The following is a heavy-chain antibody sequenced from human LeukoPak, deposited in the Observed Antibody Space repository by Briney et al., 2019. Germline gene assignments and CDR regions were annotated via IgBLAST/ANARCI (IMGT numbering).Heavy chain of an antibody. D-gene: IGHD3-3*01. J-gene: IGHJ4*02. V-gene: IGHV3-30*04. CDR1: GFTFSSYA. CDR3: AKDLQVLRFLEWFPDY. Sequence: GGSLRLSCAASGFTFSSYAMHWVRQAPGKGLEWVAVISYDGSNKYYADSVKGRFTISRDNSKNTLYLQMNSLRAEDTAVYYCAKDLQVLRFLEWFPDYWGQGTLVTVSS. CDR2: ISYDGSNK.